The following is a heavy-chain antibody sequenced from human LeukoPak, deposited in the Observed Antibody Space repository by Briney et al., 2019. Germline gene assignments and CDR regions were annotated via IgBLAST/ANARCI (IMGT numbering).Heavy chain of an antibody. V-gene: IGHV3-33*06. Sequence: GRSLRLSCAASGFTFSSYGMHWVRQAPGKGLEWVAVIWYDGSNKYYADSVKGRFTISRDNSKNTLYLQMNSLRAEDTAVYYCAKDSTSTPYSSSWFDYWGQGTLVTVSS. CDR3: AKDSTSTPYSSSWFDY. CDR2: IWYDGSNK. J-gene: IGHJ4*02. D-gene: IGHD6-13*01. CDR1: GFTFSSYG.